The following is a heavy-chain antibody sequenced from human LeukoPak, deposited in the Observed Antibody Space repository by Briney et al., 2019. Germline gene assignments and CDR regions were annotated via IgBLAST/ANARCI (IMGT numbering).Heavy chain of an antibody. Sequence: SEALSLTCAVYGGSFSGYCWSWIRQPPGKGLEWIGEINHSGSTNYNPSLKSRVTISVDTSKNQFSLKLSSVTAADTALYYCARGYCSGGSCYYYYGMDVWGKGTTVTVSS. V-gene: IGHV4-34*01. CDR1: GGSFSGYC. D-gene: IGHD2-15*01. CDR2: INHSGST. CDR3: ARGYCSGGSCYYYYGMDV. J-gene: IGHJ6*04.